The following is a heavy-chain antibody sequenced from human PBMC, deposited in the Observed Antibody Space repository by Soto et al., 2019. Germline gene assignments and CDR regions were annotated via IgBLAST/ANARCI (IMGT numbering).Heavy chain of an antibody. Sequence: GESLKISCKGSGYSFTSYWIGWVRQMPGKGLEWMGIIYPGDSDTRCSPSFQGQVTISADKSISTAYLQWSSLKASDTAMYYCASPYCSSTSCYRGGGYGMDVWGQGTTVTVSS. CDR1: GYSFTSYW. CDR2: IYPGDSDT. V-gene: IGHV5-51*01. CDR3: ASPYCSSTSCYRGGGYGMDV. J-gene: IGHJ6*02. D-gene: IGHD2-2*02.